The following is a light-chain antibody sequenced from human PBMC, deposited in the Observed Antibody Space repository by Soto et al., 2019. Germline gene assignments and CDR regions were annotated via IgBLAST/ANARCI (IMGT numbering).Light chain of an antibody. Sequence: DVVMIQAPFSLPVTLGQPASISCRSSQSLISSDGDTYLNWFQQRPGQSPRRLIYKVSNRDSGVPDRFSGSGSGADFTPKISRVEAEDVGVYYCMQGTHWPWTFAQGTKVEIE. CDR1: QSLISSDGDTY. J-gene: IGKJ1*01. CDR3: MQGTHWPWT. CDR2: KVS. V-gene: IGKV2-30*01.